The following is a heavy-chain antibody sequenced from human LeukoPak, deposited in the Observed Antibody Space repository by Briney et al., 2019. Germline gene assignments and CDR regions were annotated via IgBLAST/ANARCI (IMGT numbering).Heavy chain of an antibody. J-gene: IGHJ3*02. Sequence: GGSLRLSCAASGFTFSSYWMSWVRQAPGKGLEWVANIKQDGSEKYYVDSVKGRFTISRDNAKNSLYLQMNSLRAEDTAVYYCAREAYYDILTGNDAFDIWGQGTMVTVSS. D-gene: IGHD3-9*01. CDR3: AREAYYDILTGNDAFDI. V-gene: IGHV3-7*01. CDR2: IKQDGSEK. CDR1: GFTFSSYW.